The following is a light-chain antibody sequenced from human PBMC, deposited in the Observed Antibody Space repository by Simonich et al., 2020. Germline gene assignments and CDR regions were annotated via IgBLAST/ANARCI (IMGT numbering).Light chain of an antibody. CDR3: QQYNNWPPLT. J-gene: IGKJ4*01. CDR2: GAS. Sequence: EIVMTQSPATLSVSPGERATLSCRALQSFSSNLAWYQQKPGQAPRLLIYGASTRATGSPARFRGSGAGTEFTLTISSLQSEDFAVYYCQQYNNWPPLTFGGGTKVEIK. V-gene: IGKV3-15*01. CDR1: QSFSSN.